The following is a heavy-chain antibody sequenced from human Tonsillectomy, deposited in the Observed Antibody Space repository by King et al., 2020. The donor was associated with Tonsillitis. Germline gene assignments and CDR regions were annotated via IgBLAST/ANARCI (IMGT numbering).Heavy chain of an antibody. J-gene: IGHJ3*02. Sequence: VQLVESGGGMVKPGGSLRLSCAASGFTFSSYSMNWVRQAPGKGLEWVSSISSSSSYIYYADSVKGRFTISRDNAKNSLYLQMNSLRAEDTAVYYCARGWVGATTIDAFDIWGQGTMVTVSS. CDR2: ISSSSSYI. V-gene: IGHV3-21*01. CDR1: GFTFSSYS. D-gene: IGHD1-26*01. CDR3: ARGWVGATTIDAFDI.